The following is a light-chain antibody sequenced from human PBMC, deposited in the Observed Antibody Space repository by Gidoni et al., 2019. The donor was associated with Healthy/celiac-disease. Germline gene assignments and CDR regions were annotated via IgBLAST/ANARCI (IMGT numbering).Light chain of an antibody. CDR3: QQRSNWPLT. CDR1: QSVSSY. V-gene: IGKV3-11*01. CDR2: DAS. J-gene: IGKJ4*01. Sequence: IVLPPSPATLSLSPGERATLSCRASQSVSSYLAWYQQKPGQPPRLLIYDASNRATGIPARFSGSGSGTDFTLTISSLEPEDFAVYYCQQRSNWPLTFGGGTKVEIK.